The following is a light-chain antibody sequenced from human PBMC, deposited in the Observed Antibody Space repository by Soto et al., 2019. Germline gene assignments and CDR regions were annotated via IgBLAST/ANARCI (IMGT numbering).Light chain of an antibody. CDR3: QSYDSSLTGPKVL. Sequence: QSALTQTPSVSGAPGQRVTISCTWSSSNIGAGYDVHWYQQFPGTAPKLLIYGNSNRPSGVPARFSGSKSGSSASLAITGLQAEDEADYYCQSYDSSLTGPKVLFGGGTKLTVL. CDR1: SSNIGAGYD. CDR2: GNS. J-gene: IGLJ2*01. V-gene: IGLV1-40*01.